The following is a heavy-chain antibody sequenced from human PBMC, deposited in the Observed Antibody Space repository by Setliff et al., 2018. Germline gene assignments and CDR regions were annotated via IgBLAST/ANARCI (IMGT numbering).Heavy chain of an antibody. CDR3: ARGSNSIFYWFDP. V-gene: IGHV4-34*01. CDR2: INHSGST. D-gene: IGHD4-4*01. Sequence: SETLSLTCAVYGGSFSGYYWSWIRQPPGKGLEWIGEINHSGSTNYNPSLKSRVTISVDTSKNQFSLKLSSVTAADTAVYYCARGSNSIFYWFDPWGQGTPVTVSS. CDR1: GGSFSGYY. J-gene: IGHJ5*02.